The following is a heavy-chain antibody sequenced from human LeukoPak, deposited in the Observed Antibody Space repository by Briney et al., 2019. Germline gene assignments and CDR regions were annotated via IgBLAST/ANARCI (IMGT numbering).Heavy chain of an antibody. CDR1: GFTFSSYA. V-gene: IGHV3-23*01. Sequence: PGGSLRLSCAASGFTFSSYAMSWVCQAPGKGLEWVSAISGSGGSTYYADSVKGRFTISRDNSKNTLYLQMNSLRAEDTAVYYCAKDLDIVVVPAAVYFDYWGQGTLVTVSS. CDR2: ISGSGGST. D-gene: IGHD2-2*03. J-gene: IGHJ4*02. CDR3: AKDLDIVVVPAAVYFDY.